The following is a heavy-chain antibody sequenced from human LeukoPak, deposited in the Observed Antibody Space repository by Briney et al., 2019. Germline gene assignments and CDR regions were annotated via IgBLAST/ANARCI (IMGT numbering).Heavy chain of an antibody. CDR2: INPNSGGT. D-gene: IGHD3-10*01. J-gene: IGHJ5*02. Sequence: ASVKVSCKASGYTFTGYYMHWVRQAPGQGLEWMGWINPNSGGTNYAQKFQGRVTMTRDTSINTAYMELSRLRSDDTAVYYCARESITMVRGGSNWFDPWGQGTLVTVSS. CDR3: ARESITMVRGGSNWFDP. CDR1: GYTFTGYY. V-gene: IGHV1-2*02.